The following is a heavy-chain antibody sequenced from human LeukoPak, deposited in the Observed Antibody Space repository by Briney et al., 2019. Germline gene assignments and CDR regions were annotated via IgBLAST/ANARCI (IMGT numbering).Heavy chain of an antibody. CDR1: GFTFSSYW. V-gene: IGHV3-7*01. CDR3: ARGGGSSGYKRYDY. J-gene: IGHJ4*02. CDR2: IKQDGSEK. D-gene: IGHD3-22*01. Sequence: PGGSLRLSCAASGFTFSSYWMSWVRQAPGKGLEWVANIKQDGSEKYYVDSVKGRFTISRDNAKNPLYLQMNSLRAEDTAVYYCARGGGSSGYKRYDYWGQGTLVTVSS.